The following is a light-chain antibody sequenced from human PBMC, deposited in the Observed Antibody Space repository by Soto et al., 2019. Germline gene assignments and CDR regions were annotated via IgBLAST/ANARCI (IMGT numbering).Light chain of an antibody. Sequence: QSALTQPRSVSGSPGQSVTISCTGTSSDGGSYNYVSWYQQLPDKSPKLMIFDVSKRPSGVPGRFSGSKSGNTAYLTISGLQAEDEADYYCCSYAGSYIVVFGAGTKLTVL. J-gene: IGLJ2*01. CDR2: DVS. CDR1: SSDGGSYNY. V-gene: IGLV2-11*01. CDR3: CSYAGSYIVV.